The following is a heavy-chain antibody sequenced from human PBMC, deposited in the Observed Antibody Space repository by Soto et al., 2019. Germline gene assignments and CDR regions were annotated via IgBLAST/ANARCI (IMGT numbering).Heavy chain of an antibody. V-gene: IGHV1-24*01. CDR3: ATRGTRWLQSPFDY. J-gene: IGHJ4*02. CDR1: GYTLTDLA. CDR2: FDPEDGET. D-gene: IGHD1-1*01. Sequence: QVQVVQSGAEVKKPGASVKVSCKVSGYTLTDLAMHWVRQAPGKGLEWVGGFDPEDGETIYAQKFQGRVTMTEDTSTDTAYMELSSLRSEDTAGYYCATRGTRWLQSPFDYWGQGTLVTVSS.